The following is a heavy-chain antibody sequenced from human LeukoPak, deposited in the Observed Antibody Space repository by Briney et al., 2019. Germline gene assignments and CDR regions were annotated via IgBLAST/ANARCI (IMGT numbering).Heavy chain of an antibody. J-gene: IGHJ6*03. CDR1: GGTFSSYA. V-gene: IGHV1-69*05. D-gene: IGHD2-2*01. CDR2: IIPIFGTA. Sequence: SVKVSCEASGGTFSSYAISWVRQAPGQGLEWMGGIIPIFGTANYAQKFQGRVTITTDESTSTAYMELSSLRSEDTAVYYCARTSLGYCSSTSCSYYYYYMDVWGKGTTVTVSS. CDR3: ARTSLGYCSSTSCSYYYYYMDV.